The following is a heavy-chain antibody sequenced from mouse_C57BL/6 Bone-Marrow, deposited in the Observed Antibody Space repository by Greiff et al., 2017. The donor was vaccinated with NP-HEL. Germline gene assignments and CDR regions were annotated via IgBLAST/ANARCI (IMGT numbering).Heavy chain of an antibody. J-gene: IGHJ4*01. CDR2: IFPRSGNT. Sequence: VQLQQSGAELARPGASVKLSCKASGYTFTSYGISWVKQRTGQGLEWIGEIFPRSGNTYYNEKFKGKATLPADKSSSTAYMELCSLRSVSSACDLCARKDYGNYGNAMDYWGQGTSVTVSS. V-gene: IGHV1-81*01. CDR1: GYTFTSYG. CDR3: ARKDYGNYGNAMDY. D-gene: IGHD2-1*01.